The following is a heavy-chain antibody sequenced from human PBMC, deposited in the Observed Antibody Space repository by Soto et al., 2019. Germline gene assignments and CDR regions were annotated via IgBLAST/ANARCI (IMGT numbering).Heavy chain of an antibody. CDR2: IYYSGNT. V-gene: IGHV4-59*01. CDR1: GDSISSYY. Sequence: SETLSLTCTVSGDSISSYYWSWIRLPPGKGPEWIGYIYYSGNTNYNPSLKSRVTISVDTSRNQFSLKLRSVTAADTAVYYCARDGSGIYLVAWGHGTTVTVP. J-gene: IGHJ6*02. CDR3: ARDGSGIYLVA. D-gene: IGHD3-10*01.